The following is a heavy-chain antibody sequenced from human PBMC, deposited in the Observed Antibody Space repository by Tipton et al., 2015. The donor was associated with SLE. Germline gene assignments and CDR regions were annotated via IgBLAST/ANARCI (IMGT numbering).Heavy chain of an antibody. Sequence: SLRLSCVGSGSTFKTYGMSWVRQAPGKGLEWVSSISSSSSYIYYADSVKGRFTISRDNAKNSLYLQMNSLRAEDTAVYYCARDRSGRDDYWGQGTLVTVSS. CDR1: GSTFKTYG. CDR3: ARDRSGRDDY. V-gene: IGHV3-21*03. J-gene: IGHJ4*02. CDR2: ISSSSSYI. D-gene: IGHD2-15*01.